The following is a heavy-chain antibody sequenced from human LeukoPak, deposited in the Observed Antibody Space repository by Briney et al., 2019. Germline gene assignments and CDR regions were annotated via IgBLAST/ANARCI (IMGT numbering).Heavy chain of an antibody. CDR3: ARGGALVDY. D-gene: IGHD1-26*01. CDR2: INDDSTDI. Sequence: GGSLRLSCAASGFPFSLYAMNWVRQAPGKGLEWVSYINDDSTDIHYADSVKGRFSISRDSARNTLYLQMNSLRAEDTAVYYCARGGALVDYWGQGTLVTVSS. CDR1: GFPFSLYA. V-gene: IGHV3-21*05. J-gene: IGHJ4*02.